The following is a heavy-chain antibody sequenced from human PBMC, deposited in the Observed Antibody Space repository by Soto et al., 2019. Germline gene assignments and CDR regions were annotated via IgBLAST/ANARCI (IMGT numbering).Heavy chain of an antibody. CDR1: GFTFSSYG. CDR2: IWYDGSNK. Sequence: QVQLVESGGGVVQPGRSLRLSCAASGFTFSSYGMHWVRQAPGKGLEWVAVIWYDGSNKYYADSVKGRFTISRDNSKNTLYLQMNSLRAEDTAVYYCARDGSWRYYYYYGMDVWGQGTTVTVSS. CDR3: ARDGSWRYYYYYGMDV. D-gene: IGHD2-2*03. V-gene: IGHV3-33*01. J-gene: IGHJ6*02.